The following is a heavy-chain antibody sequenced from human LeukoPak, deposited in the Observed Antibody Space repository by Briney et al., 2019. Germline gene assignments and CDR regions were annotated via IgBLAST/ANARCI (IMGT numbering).Heavy chain of an antibody. CDR2: INHSGST. D-gene: IGHD2-21*02. J-gene: IGHJ1*01. CDR1: GVSFSGYY. CDR3: ARITYCGGDCKIFQH. Sequence: PSETLSLTCAVYGVSFSGYYWSWIRQPPGKGLEWIGEINHSGSTNYNPSLKSRVTISVDASKNQFSLKLSSVTAADTAVYYCARITYCGGDCKIFQHWGQGTLVTVSS. V-gene: IGHV4-34*01.